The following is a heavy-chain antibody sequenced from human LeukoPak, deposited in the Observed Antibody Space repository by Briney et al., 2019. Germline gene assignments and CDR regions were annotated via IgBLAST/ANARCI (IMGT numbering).Heavy chain of an antibody. CDR3: ASLGMARSGRPTPLYYFDY. CDR2: IYPGDSDT. J-gene: IGHJ4*02. V-gene: IGHV5-51*01. Sequence: GESLKISCKGSGYSFTSYWIGWVRQMPGKGLEWMGIIYPGDSDTRYSPSFQGQVTISADKSLSTAYLQWSSLQASATAMYYCASLGMARSGRPTPLYYFDYWGQGTLVTVSS. D-gene: IGHD3-10*01. CDR1: GYSFTSYW.